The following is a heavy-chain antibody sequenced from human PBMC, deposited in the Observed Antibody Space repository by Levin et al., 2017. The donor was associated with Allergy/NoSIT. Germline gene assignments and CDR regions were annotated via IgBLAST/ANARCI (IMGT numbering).Heavy chain of an antibody. V-gene: IGHV4-39*01. J-gene: IGHJ6*03. CDR3: ARVRSYERVGELLFRYYMDV. CDR1: GDSISSSSDY. Sequence: SQTLSLTCSVSGDSISSSSDYWGWIRQPPGKGLEWIGSIFYSGSTFYNPSLKNRVTISVDTSKSQFSLKLSSVTAADTAVYYCARVRSYERVGELLFRYYMDVWGKGTAVTVSS. D-gene: IGHD3-16*02. CDR2: IFYSGST.